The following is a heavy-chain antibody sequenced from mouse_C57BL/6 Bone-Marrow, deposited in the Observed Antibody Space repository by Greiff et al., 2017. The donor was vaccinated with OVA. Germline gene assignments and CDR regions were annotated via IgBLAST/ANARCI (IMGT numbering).Heavy chain of an antibody. CDR2: INPNNGGT. J-gene: IGHJ1*03. V-gene: IGHV1-22*01. CDR1: RYTFTDYK. CDR3: ARRSGDGYFDG. D-gene: IGHD1-3*01. Sequence: EVQLQQSGPELVKPGASVKMSCKASRYTFTDYKMHWVKQSPGKGLEWIGYINPNNGGTSYNQKFKGKATLTVDKSSSTAYMELRSLTSEDSAVYYCARRSGDGYFDGWGTGTTVTVSS.